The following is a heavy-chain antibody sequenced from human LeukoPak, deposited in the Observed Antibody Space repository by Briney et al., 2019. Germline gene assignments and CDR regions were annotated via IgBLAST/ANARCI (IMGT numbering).Heavy chain of an antibody. CDR1: GFSFSSYW. CDR3: ARVLPGASRSFDY. V-gene: IGHV3-74*01. CDR2: INSDGSSI. D-gene: IGHD4/OR15-4a*01. J-gene: IGHJ4*02. Sequence: GGSLRLSCAASGFSFSSYWMHWVRQAPGKGLVWVSRINSDGSSINYADSVKGRFTISRDTATNTLYLQMSSLRAEDTAVYYCARVLPGASRSFDYWGQGTLVTVSS.